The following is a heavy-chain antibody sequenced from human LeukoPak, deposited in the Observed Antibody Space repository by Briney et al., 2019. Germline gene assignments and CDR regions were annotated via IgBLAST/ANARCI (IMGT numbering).Heavy chain of an antibody. CDR1: GFTFSSYS. CDR3: ARDPEATILGYCSSTSCGYFDY. CDR2: ISSSSSYI. V-gene: IGHV3-21*01. Sequence: GGSLRLSCAASGFTFSSYSMNWVRQAPGKGLEWVSSISSSSSYIYYADSVKGRFTISRDNAKNSLYLQMNNLRAEDTAVYYCARDPEATILGYCSSTSCGYFDYWGQGTLVTVSS. D-gene: IGHD2-2*01. J-gene: IGHJ4*02.